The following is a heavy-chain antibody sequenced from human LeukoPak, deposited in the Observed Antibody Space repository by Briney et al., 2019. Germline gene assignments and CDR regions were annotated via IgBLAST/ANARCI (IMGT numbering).Heavy chain of an antibody. CDR2: INPSGGST. J-gene: IGHJ4*02. V-gene: IGHV1-46*01. CDR1: GYTFTSYY. Sequence: ASVKVSCKASGYTFTSYYMHWVRQAPGQGLEWMGIINPSGGSTSYAQKFQGRVTMTRDMSTSTVYMELSSLRSEDTAVYYRATTGGDYGDYDLNYWGQGTLVTVSS. D-gene: IGHD4-17*01. CDR3: ATTGGDYGDYDLNY.